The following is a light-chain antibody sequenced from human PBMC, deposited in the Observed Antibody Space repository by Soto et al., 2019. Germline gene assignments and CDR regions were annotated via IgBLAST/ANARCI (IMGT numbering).Light chain of an antibody. Sequence: DIQMTQSPSSLSASVGDRVTITCRASQNIASYLNWYQQRPGKAPELLIYAASSLQSGVPLRFSGSGSGTEFTLTIDSLQPEDFASYYCQQNFNVPRTFGQGTKVDSK. CDR3: QQNFNVPRT. V-gene: IGKV1-39*01. CDR1: QNIASY. J-gene: IGKJ1*01. CDR2: AAS.